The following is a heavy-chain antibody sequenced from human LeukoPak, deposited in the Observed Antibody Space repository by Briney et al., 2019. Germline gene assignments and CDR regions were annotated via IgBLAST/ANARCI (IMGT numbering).Heavy chain of an antibody. CDR2: IYYSGST. J-gene: IGHJ6*03. V-gene: IGHV4-59*01. Sequence: SETLSLTCTVSGSSISSYYWSWIRQPPGKGLEWIGYIYYSGSTNYNPSLKSRVTISVDTSKNQFSLKLSSVTAADTAVYYCARVPVSNYDFWSGYYKNYYYYYMDVWGKGTTVTVSS. CDR1: GSSISSYY. CDR3: ARVPVSNYDFWSGYYKNYYYYYMDV. D-gene: IGHD3-3*01.